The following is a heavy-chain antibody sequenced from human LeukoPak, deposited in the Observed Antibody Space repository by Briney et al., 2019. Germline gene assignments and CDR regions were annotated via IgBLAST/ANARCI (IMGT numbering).Heavy chain of an antibody. CDR1: GYTFTSYG. CDR3: ARAQWGAVAVRPIDY. Sequence: ASVKVSCKASGYTFTSYGISWVRQAPGQGLEWMGWISAYNGNTNYAQKLQGRVTMTTDTSTSTAYMELRSLRSDDTAVYYCARAQWGAVAVRPIDYWGQGTLVTVSS. V-gene: IGHV1-18*01. D-gene: IGHD6-19*01. CDR2: ISAYNGNT. J-gene: IGHJ4*02.